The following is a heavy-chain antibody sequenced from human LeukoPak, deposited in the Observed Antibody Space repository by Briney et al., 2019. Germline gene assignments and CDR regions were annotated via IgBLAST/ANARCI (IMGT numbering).Heavy chain of an antibody. J-gene: IGHJ4*02. D-gene: IGHD3-10*01. CDR3: AKDGSATYDY. Sequence: GGSLRLSCAASGFTFSSYAMSWVRQDAGKGLEWVSIIRASGDSTYYADSVTGRFTISRANSKNTLSLQMNSPRAEDTAVYYCAKDGSATYDYWGQGTLVTVSS. V-gene: IGHV3-23*01. CDR2: IRASGDST. CDR1: GFTFSSYA.